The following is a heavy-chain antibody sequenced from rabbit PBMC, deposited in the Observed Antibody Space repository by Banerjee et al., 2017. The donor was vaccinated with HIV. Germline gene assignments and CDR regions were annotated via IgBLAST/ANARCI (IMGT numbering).Heavy chain of an antibody. V-gene: IGHV1S40*01. J-gene: IGHJ6*01. Sequence: QSLEESGGGLVKPGASLTLTCKASGFSFSSGYDMCWVRQAPGKGLEWIGCIYTGDGNSYHANWAKGRFTISKTSSTTVTLQMTSLTAADTATYFCARGAYYPTRLDLWGPGTLVTVS. CDR2: IYTGDGNS. CDR3: ARGAYYPTRLDL. CDR1: GFSFSSGYD. D-gene: IGHD7-1*01.